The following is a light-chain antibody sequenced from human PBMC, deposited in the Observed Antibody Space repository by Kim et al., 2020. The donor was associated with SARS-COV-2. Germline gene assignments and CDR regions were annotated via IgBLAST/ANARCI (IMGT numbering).Light chain of an antibody. CDR2: EVS. V-gene: IGLV2-8*01. Sequence: QSALTQPPSASGSPGQSVTISCTGTSSDVSGYNFVSWYQQHPGKAPKLMIYEVSNRPSGVPDRFSGSKSGNTASLTVSGLQAEDEADYYCSSYAAISTFVFGTGTKVTVL. CDR1: SSDVSGYNF. J-gene: IGLJ1*01. CDR3: SSYAAISTFV.